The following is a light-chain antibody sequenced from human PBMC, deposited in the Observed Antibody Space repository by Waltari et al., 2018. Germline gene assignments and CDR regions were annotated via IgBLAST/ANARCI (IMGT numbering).Light chain of an antibody. CDR1: QSVRNY. Sequence: EIVLTQSPDTLSLSPGERATLTCRGSQSVRNYLAWYQQKGGQAPRLLIYDASIRATGIPARFSGSGSGTDFTLTISSVGPEDSAVYYCQHRGNWPLSFGGGTKVVIK. V-gene: IGKV3-11*01. CDR2: DAS. J-gene: IGKJ4*01. CDR3: QHRGNWPLS.